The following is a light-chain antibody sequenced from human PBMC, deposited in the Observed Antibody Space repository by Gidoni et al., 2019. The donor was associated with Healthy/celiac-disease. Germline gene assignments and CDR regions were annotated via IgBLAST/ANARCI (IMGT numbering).Light chain of an antibody. CDR1: QGISSY. V-gene: IGKV1-8*01. Sequence: AIRMTQSPSSFSESTGDRVTITCRASQGISSYLAWYQQKPGKDPKLLIYAASTLQSGVPSRFSGSGSGTDFTLAISCLQSEDFATYYCHQYYSYPPLTFGGXTKVEIK. J-gene: IGKJ4*01. CDR2: AAS. CDR3: HQYYSYPPLT.